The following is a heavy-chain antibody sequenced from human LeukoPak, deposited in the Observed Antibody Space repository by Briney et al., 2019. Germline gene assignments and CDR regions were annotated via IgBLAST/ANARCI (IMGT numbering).Heavy chain of an antibody. Sequence: GGSLRLSCAASGFTFSSYAMSWVRQAPGKGLEWVSAISGSGGSTYYADSVKGRFTNSRDNSKNTLYLQMNSLRAEDTAVYYCAKAPILRYFDWLLDDYGMDVWGQGTTVTVSS. J-gene: IGHJ6*02. D-gene: IGHD3-9*01. V-gene: IGHV3-23*01. CDR2: ISGSGGST. CDR1: GFTFSSYA. CDR3: AKAPILRYFDWLLDDYGMDV.